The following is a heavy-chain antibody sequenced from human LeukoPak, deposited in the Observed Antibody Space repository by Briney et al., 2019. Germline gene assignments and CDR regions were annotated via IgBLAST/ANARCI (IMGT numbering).Heavy chain of an antibody. J-gene: IGHJ4*02. Sequence: GGSLRLSCAASGFTFSSYAMSWVRQAPGKGLEWVSGISGSGGSTSYADSVKGRFTISRDNSKNTVYLQMNSLRGEDAAVYYCAKEPLYCGGDCYEPFDCWGQGTLVTVPS. CDR1: GFTFSSYA. CDR3: AKEPLYCGGDCYEPFDC. D-gene: IGHD2-21*02. CDR2: ISGSGGST. V-gene: IGHV3-23*01.